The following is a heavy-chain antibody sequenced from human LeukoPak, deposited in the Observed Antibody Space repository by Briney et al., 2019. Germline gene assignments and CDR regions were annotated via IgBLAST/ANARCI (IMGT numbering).Heavy chain of an antibody. D-gene: IGHD6-19*01. V-gene: IGHV1-2*02. J-gene: IGHJ4*02. CDR3: AREDRYSSGWYAD. Sequence: GASVKVSCKASGYTFTGYYMHWARQAPGQGLEWMGWINPNSGGTNHAQKFQGRVTMTRDTSISTAYLELSRLRSDATAVYYCAREDRYSSGWYADWGQGTLVTVSS. CDR1: GYTFTGYY. CDR2: INPNSGGT.